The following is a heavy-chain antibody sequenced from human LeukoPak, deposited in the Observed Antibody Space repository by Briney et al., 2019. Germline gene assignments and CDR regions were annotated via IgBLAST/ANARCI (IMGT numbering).Heavy chain of an antibody. CDR2: IYYSGST. V-gene: IGHV4-59*01. CDR1: GGSISSYY. J-gene: IGHJ4*02. CDR3: ARGGAFYYDSSGYYSQY. D-gene: IGHD3-22*01. Sequence: SETLSLTCTVSGGSISSYYWSWIRQPPGKGLEWIGYIYYSGSTNYNPSLKSRVTISVDTSKNQFSLKLSSVTAADTAVYYCARGGAFYYDSSGYYSQYWGQGTLVTVSS.